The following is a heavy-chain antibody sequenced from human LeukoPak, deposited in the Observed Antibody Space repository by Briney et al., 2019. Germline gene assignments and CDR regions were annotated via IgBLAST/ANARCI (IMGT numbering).Heavy chain of an antibody. CDR3: AKGINGYFDY. Sequence: GGSLRLSCAASGFSFSSYWMHWVRQAPGKGLVWVSSINPSGGNTYYADSVKGRFTISRDNSKNTLYLQMNSLRAEDTALYYCAKGINGYFDYWGQGTLVTVSS. CDR1: GFSFSSYW. V-gene: IGHV3-23*01. J-gene: IGHJ4*02. CDR2: INPSGGNT. D-gene: IGHD2-8*01.